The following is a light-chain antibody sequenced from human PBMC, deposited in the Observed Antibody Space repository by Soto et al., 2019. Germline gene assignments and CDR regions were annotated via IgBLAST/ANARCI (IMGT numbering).Light chain of an antibody. CDR2: GAS. Sequence: EIGMTPSPVTLSVSPGGRATLSCRASQSISDTLAWYQQKPGQAPRLLIHGASTRAPGFPARFSGSGSGTDFTLTISSLLPEDVAVYYWQQYGSSPPNTFGQGTKVDIK. V-gene: IGKV3-15*01. J-gene: IGKJ1*01. CDR1: QSISDT. CDR3: QQYGSSPPNT.